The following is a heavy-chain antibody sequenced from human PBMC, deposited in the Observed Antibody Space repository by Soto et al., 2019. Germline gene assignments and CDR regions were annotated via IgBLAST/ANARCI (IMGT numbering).Heavy chain of an antibody. V-gene: IGHV3-7*03. J-gene: IGHJ4*02. Sequence: EVQLVESGGGLVQPGGSLRLSCAASGFTFSSYWMSWVRQAPGKGLEWVANIKQDGSEKYHAVSVKGRFTIARENAKDSLYLQMNSPSADDTAVYYCARAGSRSSHAYYCDYWGQGTLVAVSS. CDR3: ARAGSRSSHAYYCDY. CDR2: IKQDGSEK. CDR1: GFTFSSYW. D-gene: IGHD6-6*01.